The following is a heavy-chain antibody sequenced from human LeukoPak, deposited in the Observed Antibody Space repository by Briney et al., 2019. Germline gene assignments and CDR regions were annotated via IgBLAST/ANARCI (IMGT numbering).Heavy chain of an antibody. CDR3: AREGYSSGWSRAEYFQH. D-gene: IGHD6-19*01. CDR1: GGPISSYY. V-gene: IGHV4-59*01. Sequence: SETLSLTCTVSGGPISSYYWSWIRQPPGKGLEWIGYIYYGGSTNYNPSLKSRVTISVDTSKNQFSLKLSSVTAADTAVYYCAREGYSSGWSRAEYFQHWGQGTLVTVSS. CDR2: IYYGGST. J-gene: IGHJ1*01.